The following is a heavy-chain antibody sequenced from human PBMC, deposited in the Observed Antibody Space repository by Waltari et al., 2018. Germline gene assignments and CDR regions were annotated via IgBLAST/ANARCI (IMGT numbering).Heavy chain of an antibody. V-gene: IGHV4-31*03. CDR3: ARIRPVNYYDSSGAFDY. D-gene: IGHD3-22*01. CDR1: GGSISSGGYY. CDR2: IYYSGST. J-gene: IGHJ4*02. Sequence: QVQLQESGPGLVKPSQTLSLTCTVSGGSISSGGYYWSWIRQHPGKGLEWIGYIYYSGSTYYNPSLKSRVTISVDTSKNQFSLKLSSVTAADTAVYYCARIRPVNYYDSSGAFDYWGQGTLVTVSS.